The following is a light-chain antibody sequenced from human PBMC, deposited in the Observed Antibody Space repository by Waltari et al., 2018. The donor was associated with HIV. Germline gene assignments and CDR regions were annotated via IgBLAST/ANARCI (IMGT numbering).Light chain of an antibody. CDR3: QQFNDYPFT. CDR1: QGISSA. V-gene: IGKV1D-13*01. Sequence: AIQLTQSPSSLSASVGDRVTITCRASQGISSALAWYQQKPGKAPKLLIYDASSLESGVTLRFSGGGSETEFTLTISSLQPEDFATYYCQQFNDYPFTFGPGTTVDIK. CDR2: DAS. J-gene: IGKJ3*01.